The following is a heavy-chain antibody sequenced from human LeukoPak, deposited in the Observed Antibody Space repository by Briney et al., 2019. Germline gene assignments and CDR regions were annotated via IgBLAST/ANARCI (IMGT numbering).Heavy chain of an antibody. CDR2: ISYDGSNK. V-gene: IGHV3-30-3*01. D-gene: IGHD3-16*01. Sequence: GGSLRLSCAASGFTFSSYAMHWVRQAPGKGLEWVAVISYDGSNKYYADSVKGRFTISRDNSKNTLYLQMNSLRAEDTAVYYCARDGGLNWFDPWGQGTLVTVSS. J-gene: IGHJ5*02. CDR1: GFTFSSYA. CDR3: ARDGGLNWFDP.